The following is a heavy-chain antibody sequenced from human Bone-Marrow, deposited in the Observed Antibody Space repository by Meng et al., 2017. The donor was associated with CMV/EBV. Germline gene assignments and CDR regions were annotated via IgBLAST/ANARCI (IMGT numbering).Heavy chain of an antibody. CDR3: ASQIGVVPAAKYHNKFDP. J-gene: IGHJ5*02. CDR2: INPNSGGT. Sequence: ASVKVSCKASGGTFSSYSSSWVRQAPGQGLEGMGWINPNSGGTNYAQKFQGRVIMTRDTSTSTAYMELIRLRSDDTAAYYWASQIGVVPAAKYHNKFDPWGQGTLVTVSS. CDR1: GGTFSSYS. V-gene: IGHV1-2*02. D-gene: IGHD2-2*01.